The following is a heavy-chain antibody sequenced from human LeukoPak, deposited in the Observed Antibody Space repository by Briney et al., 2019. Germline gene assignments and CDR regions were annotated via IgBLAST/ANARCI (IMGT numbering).Heavy chain of an antibody. CDR2: LYSGDTT. J-gene: IGHJ4*02. V-gene: IGHV3-66*01. CDR1: GFTVSSTY. D-gene: IGHD3-9*01. CDR3: ARRLLTGYYEF. Sequence: PGGSLRLSCAASGFTVSSTYMSWVRQAPGKGLEWVSALYSGDTTYYENSVKGRFTISRDNSKNMLYLQMNSLRAEDTAVYYCARRLLTGYYEFWGQGTLVTVSS.